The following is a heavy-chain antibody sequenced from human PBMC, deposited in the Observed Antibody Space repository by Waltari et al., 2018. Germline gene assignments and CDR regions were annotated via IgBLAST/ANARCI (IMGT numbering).Heavy chain of an antibody. J-gene: IGHJ3*02. CDR1: GFTFSSYE. CDR2: ISSSCSTI. D-gene: IGHD6-13*01. CDR3: ARMGSSSAFDI. V-gene: IGHV3-48*03. Sequence: EVQLVESGGGLVQPGGSLSLSCAASGFTFSSYEMNWVRQAPGKGLEWVSYISSSCSTIYYADSVKGRFTISRDNAKNSLYLQMNSLRAEDTAVYYCARMGSSSAFDIWGQGTMVTVSS.